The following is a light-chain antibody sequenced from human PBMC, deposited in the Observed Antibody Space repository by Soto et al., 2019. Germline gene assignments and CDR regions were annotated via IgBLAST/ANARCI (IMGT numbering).Light chain of an antibody. V-gene: IGKV3-20*01. CDR2: AAS. J-gene: IGKJ2*01. CDR1: QSVSSSY. Sequence: EIVLTQSPGTLSLSPGERATLSCRASQSVSSSYLAWYQQKPGQAPSLLMYAASSRATGIPDRFSGRWSGTDFTLTIIRLEPEDFAVYYCQQYGDSPPYTFGQGTKLEIK. CDR3: QQYGDSPPYT.